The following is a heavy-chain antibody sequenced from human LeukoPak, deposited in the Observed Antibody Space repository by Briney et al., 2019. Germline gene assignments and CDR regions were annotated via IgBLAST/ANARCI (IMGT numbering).Heavy chain of an antibody. Sequence: GGSLRLSCTASGFTFSNYNMNWVRQAPGKGLEWVSYINSSSSTIYYADSVKGRFIISRDNAKNSLYLQINSLRDEDTAVYYCAREHSSSSGSVSDYWGQGTLVTVSS. J-gene: IGHJ4*02. CDR2: INSSSSTI. CDR3: AREHSSSSGSVSDY. D-gene: IGHD6-6*01. CDR1: GFTFSNYN. V-gene: IGHV3-48*02.